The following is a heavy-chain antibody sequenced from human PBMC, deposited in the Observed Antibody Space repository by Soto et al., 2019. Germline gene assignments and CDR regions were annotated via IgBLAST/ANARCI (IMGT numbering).Heavy chain of an antibody. D-gene: IGHD3-3*01. Sequence: SGTLSITCAVYDGSFTGFHWTWIRRPPGKGLEWIGEIKHSGSTNYNPSLTRRVTISVDTSKNQFSLRLNSVTAADTAVYYCARGVPFGHYSMDVWGQGTTVTVSS. CDR1: DGSFTGFH. CDR3: ARGVPFGHYSMDV. J-gene: IGHJ6*02. V-gene: IGHV4-34*01. CDR2: IKHSGST.